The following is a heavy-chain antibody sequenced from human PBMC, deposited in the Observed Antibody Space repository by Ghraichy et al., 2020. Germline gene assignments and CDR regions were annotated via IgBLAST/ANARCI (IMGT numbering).Heavy chain of an antibody. J-gene: IGHJ6*02. CDR3: AREKVLPPYYYCGVDV. CDR2: IYYSGST. CDR1: GGSVSSGSYY. Sequence: SETLSLTCTVSGGSVSSGSYYWSWIRQPPGKGLEWIGYIYYSGSTNYNPSLKSRVTISVDTSKNQFSLKLSSVTAADTAVYYCAREKVLPPYYYCGVDVWGQGTTVTVSS. D-gene: IGHD4/OR15-4a*01. V-gene: IGHV4-61*01.